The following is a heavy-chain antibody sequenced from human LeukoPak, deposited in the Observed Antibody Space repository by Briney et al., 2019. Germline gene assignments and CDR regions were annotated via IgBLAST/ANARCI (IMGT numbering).Heavy chain of an antibody. CDR3: AIELYGSGRYYIGY. CDR1: GFTFSSYG. Sequence: GGSLRLSCAASGFTFSSYGMHWVRQAPGKGLEWVAVISYDGSNKYYADSVKGRFTISRDNRKNTLYLQMNSLRDEDTAVYYCAIELYGSGRYYIGYWGQGTLVTVPS. D-gene: IGHD3-10*01. V-gene: IGHV3-30*03. J-gene: IGHJ4*02. CDR2: ISYDGSNK.